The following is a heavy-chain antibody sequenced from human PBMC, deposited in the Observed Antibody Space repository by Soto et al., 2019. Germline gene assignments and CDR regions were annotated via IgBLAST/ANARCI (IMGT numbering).Heavy chain of an antibody. V-gene: IGHV1-3*01. CDR2: INAGNGNT. CDR1: GYTFTSYA. CDR3: ARKNKPTYYDILTGYSVPYYFDY. Sequence: ASVKVSCKASGYTFTSYAMHWVRQAPGQRLEWMGWINAGNGNTKYSQKFQGRVTITRDTSASTAYMELSSLRSEDTAVCYCARKNKPTYYDILTGYSVPYYFDYWGQGTLVTVSS. D-gene: IGHD3-9*01. J-gene: IGHJ4*02.